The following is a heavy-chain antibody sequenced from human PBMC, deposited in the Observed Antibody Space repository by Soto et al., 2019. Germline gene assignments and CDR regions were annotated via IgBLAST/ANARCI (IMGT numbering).Heavy chain of an antibody. CDR2: VYYSGST. Sequence: PSETLSLTCNVSGDSVSSSNYHWSWIRLPPGKGLEWIGYVYYSGSTNSNPSLKGRVTISVDTSKNQFSLKLSSVTAADTALYYCARSYDTLTGPRFDFWGQGTRVTVS. CDR3: ARSYDTLTGPRFDF. V-gene: IGHV4-61*01. D-gene: IGHD3-9*01. CDR1: GDSVSSSNYH. J-gene: IGHJ4*02.